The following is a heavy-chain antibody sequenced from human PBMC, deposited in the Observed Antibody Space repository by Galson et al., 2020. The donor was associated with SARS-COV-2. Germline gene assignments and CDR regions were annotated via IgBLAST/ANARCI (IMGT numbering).Heavy chain of an antibody. D-gene: IGHD3-10*01. CDR3: ARYGSGSYGY. J-gene: IGHJ4*02. CDR1: GFTFSSYS. V-gene: IGHV3-48*02. Sequence: GESLKISCAASGFTFSSYSMNWVRQPPGKGLEWVSYISSSSSTIYYADSVKGRFTISRDNAKNSLYLQMNSLRDEDTAVYYCARYGSGSYGYWGQGTLVTVSS. CDR2: ISSSSSTI.